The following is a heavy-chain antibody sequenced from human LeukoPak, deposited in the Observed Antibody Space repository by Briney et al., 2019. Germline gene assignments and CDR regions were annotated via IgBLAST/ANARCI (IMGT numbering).Heavy chain of an antibody. Sequence: HAGGSLRLSCAASGFTFSSYEMSWVRQAPGKGLEWASYISSSGSTIYYADSVKGRFTISRDNAKNSLYLQMNSLRAEDTAVYYCARDEWEPIAVAGTFDYWGQGTLVTVSS. D-gene: IGHD6-19*01. V-gene: IGHV3-48*03. CDR1: GFTFSSYE. J-gene: IGHJ4*02. CDR3: ARDEWEPIAVAGTFDY. CDR2: ISSSGSTI.